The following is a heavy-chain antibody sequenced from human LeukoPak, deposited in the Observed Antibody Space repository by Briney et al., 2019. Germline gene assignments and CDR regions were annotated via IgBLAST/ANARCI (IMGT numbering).Heavy chain of an antibody. CDR3: ARLQFLSGGYYAFDS. CDR1: GGSLRDTY. V-gene: IGHV4-34*01. Sequence: PSETPSLTCIVSGGSLRDTYWSWIRQSPGKGLEWIAEIKHGGSTNYNPSLKSRVTISADTSKNEIPLKLSTVTAADTAVYYCARLQFLSGGYYAFDSWGQGSLVTVSS. J-gene: IGHJ4*02. CDR2: IKHGGST. D-gene: IGHD3-22*01.